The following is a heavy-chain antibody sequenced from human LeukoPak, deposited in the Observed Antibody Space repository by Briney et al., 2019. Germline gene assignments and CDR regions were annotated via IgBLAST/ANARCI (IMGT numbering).Heavy chain of an antibody. Sequence: GGSLRLSCAASGFTFSDYYMSWIRQAPGKGLEWVSYISSSGSTITYADSVKGRFTISRDNAKNSVVLHMNSLRAEDTALYYCARDLDYAFDYWGQGTLVTASS. CDR1: GFTFSDYY. V-gene: IGHV3-11*04. J-gene: IGHJ4*02. CDR2: ISSSGSTI. CDR3: ARDLDYAFDY. D-gene: IGHD3-16*01.